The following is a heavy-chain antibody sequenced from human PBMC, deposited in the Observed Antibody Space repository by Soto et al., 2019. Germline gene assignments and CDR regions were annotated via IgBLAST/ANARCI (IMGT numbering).Heavy chain of an antibody. J-gene: IGHJ4*02. V-gene: IGHV1-3*05. CDR1: GYTFSAYA. CDR3: VTSDLAW. CDR2: INGGSGDT. D-gene: IGHD3-10*01. Sequence: QLLQSGAEEKKPVASVKVSCKASGYTFSAYAIHWVRQAPGQGLEWMGWINGGSGDTRYSPKFQGRLIITRDTSASTSYMELNSLRSNDPAVFYCVTSDLAWWGQGTLVTVSS.